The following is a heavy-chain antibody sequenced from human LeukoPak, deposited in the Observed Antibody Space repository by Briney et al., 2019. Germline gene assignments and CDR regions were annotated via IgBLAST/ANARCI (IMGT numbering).Heavy chain of an antibody. D-gene: IGHD6-6*01. CDR3: ARAHSSSSYDNDY. V-gene: IGHV3-21*01. CDR2: ISSSSSYI. CDR1: GFTFSSYS. J-gene: IGHJ4*02. Sequence: GGSLRLSCAASGFTFSSYSMNWVRQAPGKGLEWVSSISSSSSYIYYADSLKGRFTISRDNAKNSLYLRMNSLRAEDTAVYYCARAHSSSSYDNDYWGQGTLVTVSS.